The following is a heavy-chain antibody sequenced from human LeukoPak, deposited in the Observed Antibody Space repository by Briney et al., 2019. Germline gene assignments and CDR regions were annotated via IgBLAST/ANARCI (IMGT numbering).Heavy chain of an antibody. D-gene: IGHD1-26*01. V-gene: IGHV1-2*02. CDR3: ARDAHIWELSFDY. Sequence: ASVKVSCKASGYTFTGYYMHWVRQAPGQGLEWMGWINPNSGGTNYAQKFQGRVTMPRDMSISTAYMDLSRLRSDDTAVYYCARDAHIWELSFDYWGQGTLVTVSS. J-gene: IGHJ4*02. CDR1: GYTFTGYY. CDR2: INPNSGGT.